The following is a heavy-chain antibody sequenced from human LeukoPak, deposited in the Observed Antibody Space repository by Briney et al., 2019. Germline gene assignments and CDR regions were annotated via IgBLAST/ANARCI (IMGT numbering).Heavy chain of an antibody. CDR3: ATDRPPRAMVRGVFDY. J-gene: IGHJ4*02. CDR2: INTNTGNP. Sequence: GASVKVSCKASGYTFTSYAMNWVRQAPGQGLEWMGWINTNTGNPTYAQGFTGRFVFSLDTSVSTAYLQISSLKAEDTAVYYCATDRPPRAMVRGVFDYWGQGTLVTVSS. CDR1: GYTFTSYA. V-gene: IGHV7-4-1*02. D-gene: IGHD3-10*01.